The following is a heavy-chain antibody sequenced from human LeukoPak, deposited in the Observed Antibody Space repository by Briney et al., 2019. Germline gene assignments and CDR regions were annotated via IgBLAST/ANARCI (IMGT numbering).Heavy chain of an antibody. CDR1: GGSFSGYY. V-gene: IGHV4-34*01. J-gene: IGHJ4*02. CDR3: ARGGIAARQEY. CDR2: INHSGST. D-gene: IGHD6-6*01. Sequence: SETLSLTCAVYGGSFSGYYWSWIRQPPGKGLEWIGEINHSGSTNYNPSLKSRDTISVDTSKNQFSLKLSSVTAADTAVYYCARGGIAARQEYWGQGTLVTVSS.